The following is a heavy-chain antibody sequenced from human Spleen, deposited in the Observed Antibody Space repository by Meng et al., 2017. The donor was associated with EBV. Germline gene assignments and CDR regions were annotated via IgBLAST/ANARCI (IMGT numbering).Heavy chain of an antibody. J-gene: IGHJ4*02. Sequence: QVQFVQSGAEVMKPGASVKVSCKASGYTVTRYGISWVRQAPGQGLEWMGWISGDNGNTKYAQKIQGRVAMTTDTSTSTAYMELRSLRSDDTAVYYCARDSPGRGGDADYWGQGTLVTVSS. V-gene: IGHV1-18*01. D-gene: IGHD2-21*02. CDR3: ARDSPGRGGDADY. CDR1: GYTVTRYG. CDR2: ISGDNGNT.